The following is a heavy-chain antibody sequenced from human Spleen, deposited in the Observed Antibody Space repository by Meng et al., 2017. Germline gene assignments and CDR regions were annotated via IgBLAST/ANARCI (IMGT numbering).Heavy chain of an antibody. V-gene: IGHV4-30-4*01. D-gene: IGHD3-10*01. CDR1: GSSISSPDYY. CDR2: IDYIGST. CDR3: LGGSVGSV. J-gene: IGHJ4*02. Sequence: VHLQDSAPAPLKPCHLHSLTCSVSGSSISSPDYYWIWIRQPPGKGLEWIGYIDYIGSTYYSPSLKSLVTISVDTSKNQYSLKLSSVTAADTAVYHCLGGSVGSVWRQGTLVTVSS.